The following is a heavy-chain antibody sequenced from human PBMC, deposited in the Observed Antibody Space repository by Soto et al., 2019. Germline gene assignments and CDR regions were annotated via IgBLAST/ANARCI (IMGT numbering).Heavy chain of an antibody. CDR2: VSHDGRNT. V-gene: IGHV3-30*18. Sequence: VQLVESGGGVVQPGRSLRLSCAASGFTFSDYAMHWVRQAPGKGLEWVAVVSHDGRNTHYADSVKGRFTISRDSSXXTVSLEMTSLRAEATSVYYWAKGGRQWLVTSDFNYWGQGALVTVSS. D-gene: IGHD6-19*01. CDR3: AKGGRQWLVTSDFNY. CDR1: GFTFSDYA. J-gene: IGHJ4*02.